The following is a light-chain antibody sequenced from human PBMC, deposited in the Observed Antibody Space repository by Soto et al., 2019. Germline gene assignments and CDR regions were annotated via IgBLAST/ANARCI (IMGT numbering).Light chain of an antibody. CDR2: ENN. V-gene: IGLV1-40*01. Sequence: QSVLTQPPSVSAAPGQRVTISCTGSSSNIGAGYEAHWYQQVPGTAPKLLIYENNNRPSGVPDRFSGSKSGTSASLAITGLQAEDEAEYYCQSYDSSLSGYVFGTWTKVTVL. CDR1: SSNIGAGYE. J-gene: IGLJ1*01. CDR3: QSYDSSLSGYV.